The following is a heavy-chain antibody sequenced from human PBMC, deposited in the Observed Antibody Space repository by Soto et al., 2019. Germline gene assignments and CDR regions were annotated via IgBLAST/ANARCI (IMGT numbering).Heavy chain of an antibody. CDR1: GGTFSSYT. D-gene: IGHD4-17*01. V-gene: IGHV1-69*02. CDR3: ARTTVTASYYYMDV. J-gene: IGHJ6*03. Sequence: GASVKVSCKASGGTFSSYTISCVRQAPGQGLEWMGWISPIHGIANYAQKVQGRVTMTTDTSTSTANMELTSLRSDDTALYYCARTTVTASYYYMDVWGKGSTVTVSS. CDR2: ISPIHGIA.